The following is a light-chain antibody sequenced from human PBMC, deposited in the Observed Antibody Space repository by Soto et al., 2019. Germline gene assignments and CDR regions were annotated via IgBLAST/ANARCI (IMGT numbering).Light chain of an antibody. CDR2: DAS. CDR3: QQRSNWPLT. V-gene: IGKV3-11*01. Sequence: EIVMTQSPATLSVSPGERATLSCRASQSVGSDLAWYQQKPGQAPRLLIYDASNRATGIPDRFSGSGSGTDFTLTISSLEPEDFAVYYCQQRSNWPLTFGGGTKVDIK. CDR1: QSVGSD. J-gene: IGKJ4*01.